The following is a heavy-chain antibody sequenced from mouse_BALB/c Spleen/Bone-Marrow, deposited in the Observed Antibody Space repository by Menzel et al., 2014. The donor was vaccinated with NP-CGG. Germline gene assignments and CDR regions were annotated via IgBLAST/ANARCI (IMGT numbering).Heavy chain of an antibody. CDR3: ARFYYGNPTGYYDY. Sequence: QVQLKESGAELMKPGASMKISCKATGYTFSSYWIEWVKQRPGHGLEWIGEILPGSGSTNYNEQFKGKATFTADASSSTAYMEPSSLTSEDSAVYYCARFYYGNPTGYYDYWGQGTTLTVSS. CDR1: GYTFSSYW. CDR2: ILPGSGST. D-gene: IGHD2-1*01. J-gene: IGHJ2*01. V-gene: IGHV1-9*01.